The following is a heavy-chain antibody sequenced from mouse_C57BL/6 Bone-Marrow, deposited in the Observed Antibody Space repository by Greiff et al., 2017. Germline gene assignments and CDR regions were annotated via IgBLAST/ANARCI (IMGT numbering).Heavy chain of an antibody. Sequence: VQLQQSVAELVRPGASVKLSCTASGFNIKNTYMHWVKQRPEQGLEWIGRIDPANGNTKYAPKFQGKATITADTSSNTAYLQLSSLTSEDTAIYDCASPYYSNYGGSFFDYWGQGTTLTGSS. CDR3: ASPYYSNYGGSFFDY. V-gene: IGHV14-3*01. CDR1: GFNIKNTY. CDR2: IDPANGNT. D-gene: IGHD2-5*01. J-gene: IGHJ2*01.